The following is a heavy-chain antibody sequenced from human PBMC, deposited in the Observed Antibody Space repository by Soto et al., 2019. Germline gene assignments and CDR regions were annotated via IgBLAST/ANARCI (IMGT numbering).Heavy chain of an antibody. CDR1: GGSFSGYY. Sequence: QVHLQQWGAGLLKPSETLSLTCAVYGGSFSGYYWSWFRQPPGKGLEWIGEINHSGSTNYNPSLKSRVSISVGTSNNQFSLKLSSVTAADTAVYYCARGRGDGYNQHWYFDLWGRGTLVTVSS. J-gene: IGHJ2*01. CDR2: INHSGST. V-gene: IGHV4-34*01. D-gene: IGHD3-10*01. CDR3: ARGRGDGYNQHWYFDL.